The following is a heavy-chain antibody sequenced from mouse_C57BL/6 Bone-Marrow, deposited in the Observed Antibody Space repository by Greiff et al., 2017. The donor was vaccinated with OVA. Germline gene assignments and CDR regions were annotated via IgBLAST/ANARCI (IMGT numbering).Heavy chain of an antibody. Sequence: EVQLQQSGPELVKPGASVKMSCKASGYTFTDYNMHWVKQSHGKSLEWIGYINPNNGGTSYNQKFKGKATLTVNKSSSTAYMELRSLTSEDSAVYYCARGDYYGGSSTYWGQGTLVTVSA. D-gene: IGHD1-1*01. CDR1: GYTFTDYN. J-gene: IGHJ3*01. CDR2: INPNNGGT. V-gene: IGHV1-22*01. CDR3: ARGDYYGGSSTY.